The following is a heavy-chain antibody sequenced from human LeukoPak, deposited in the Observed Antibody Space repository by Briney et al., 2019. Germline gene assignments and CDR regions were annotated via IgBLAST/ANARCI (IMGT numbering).Heavy chain of an antibody. J-gene: IGHJ4*02. V-gene: IGHV3-7*01. Sequence: GGSLRLSCAASGFTFSSYWMSWVRQAPGKGLEWVANIKQDGSEKYYVDSVKGRFTISRDNAKNSLYLQMNSLRAEDTAVYYCARDCSSTSCYQAFDYWGQGTLVTVSS. CDR3: ARDCSSTSCYQAFDY. CDR2: IKQDGSEK. CDR1: GFTFSSYW. D-gene: IGHD2-2*01.